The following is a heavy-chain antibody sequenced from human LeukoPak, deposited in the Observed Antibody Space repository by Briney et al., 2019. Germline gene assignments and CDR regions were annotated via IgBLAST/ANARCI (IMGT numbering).Heavy chain of an antibody. CDR1: GFTFSSYA. V-gene: IGHV3-23*01. CDR2: ISGSGGGST. D-gene: IGHD6-19*01. J-gene: IGHJ4*02. CDR3: AKAKGYSSGWYDY. Sequence: GGSLRLSCAASGFTFSSYAMSWVRQAPGKGLEWVSAISGSGGGSTYYADSVKGRFTISRDNSKNTLYLQMNSLRAEDTAVYYCAKAKGYSSGWYDYWGQGTLVTVSS.